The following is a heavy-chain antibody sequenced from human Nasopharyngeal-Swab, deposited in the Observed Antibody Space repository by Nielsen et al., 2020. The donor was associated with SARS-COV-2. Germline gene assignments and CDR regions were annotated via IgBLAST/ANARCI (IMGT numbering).Heavy chain of an antibody. CDR1: GGSFNDYY. Sequence: GSLRLYCAVYGGSFNDYYWSWIRQPPGKGLEWIGEINRSGSTNYNPSLKSRVTISVDTSTHQFSLKLTSVTAADTAVYYCARVGDTAVLPASYWGQGTLVTVSS. D-gene: IGHD5-18*01. V-gene: IGHV4-34*01. CDR3: ARVGDTAVLPASY. J-gene: IGHJ4*02. CDR2: INRSGST.